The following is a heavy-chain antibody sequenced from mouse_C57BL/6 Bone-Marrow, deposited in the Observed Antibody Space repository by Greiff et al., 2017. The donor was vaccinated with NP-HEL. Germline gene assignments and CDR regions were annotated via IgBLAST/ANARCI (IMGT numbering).Heavy chain of an antibody. CDR3: ARGGLYDY. J-gene: IGHJ2*01. CDR1: GFSFTSYA. Sequence: VQLQESGPGLVAPSQSLSISCTASGFSFTSYAISWVRQPPGKGLEWLGVIWTGGGTTYNSALKSRLSITKDNSKSQVFLKMNSLQAEDTARYYCARGGLYDYWGQGTTLTVSS. CDR2: IWTGGGT. D-gene: IGHD2-12*01. V-gene: IGHV2-9-1*01.